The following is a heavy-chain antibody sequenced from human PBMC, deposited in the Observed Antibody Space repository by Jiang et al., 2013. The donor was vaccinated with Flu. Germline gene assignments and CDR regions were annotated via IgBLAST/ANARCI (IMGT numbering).Heavy chain of an antibody. CDR2: IIPILGIA. Sequence: GAEVKKPGSSVKVSCKASGGTFSSYAISWVRQAPGQGLEWMGRIIPILGIANYAQKFQGRVTITADKSTSTAYMELSSLRSEDTAVYYCARDSPRESSSWPEDLGDWGQGTLVTVSS. D-gene: IGHD6-13*01. V-gene: IGHV1-69*04. CDR1: GGTFSSYA. CDR3: ARDSPRESSSWPEDLGD. J-gene: IGHJ4*02.